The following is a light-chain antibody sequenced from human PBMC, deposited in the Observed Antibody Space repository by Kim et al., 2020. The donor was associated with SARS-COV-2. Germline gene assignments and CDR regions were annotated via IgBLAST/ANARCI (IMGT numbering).Light chain of an antibody. CDR3: QQSYSTPWT. V-gene: IGKV1-39*01. CDR1: QSIRSY. CDR2: AAS. J-gene: IGKJ1*01. Sequence: ASVGDRVTLTCRASQSIRSYLNWYQQKPGNAPKLLIYAASSLQSGVPSRFSGSGSGTDFTLTISSLQPEDFATYYCQQSYSTPWTFGQGTKVDIK.